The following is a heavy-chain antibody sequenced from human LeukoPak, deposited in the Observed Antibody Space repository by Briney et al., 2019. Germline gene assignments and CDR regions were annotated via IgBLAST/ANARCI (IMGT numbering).Heavy chain of an antibody. J-gene: IGHJ6*02. CDR1: GFTFSTYG. CDR2: IWYDGSNK. V-gene: IGHV3-33*06. CDR3: AKVRTYFYHGLDV. Sequence: PGGSLRLSCAASGFTFSTYGMHWVRQAPGKGPEWVAVIWYDGSNKYYADSVKGRFTISRDNSKNTLFLQVNSLRAENTAVYYCAKVRTYFYHGLDVWGQGTTVTVSS. D-gene: IGHD1-14*01.